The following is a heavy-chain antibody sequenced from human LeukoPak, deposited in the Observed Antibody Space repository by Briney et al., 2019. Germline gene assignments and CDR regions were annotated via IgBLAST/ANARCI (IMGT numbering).Heavy chain of an antibody. J-gene: IGHJ4*02. Sequence: SETLSLTCAVYGGSFSGYYWSWIRQPPGKGLEWIGEINHSGSTNYNPSLKSRVTISVDPSKNQFSLKLSSVTAADTAVYYCARARPDLAFDYWGQGTLVTVSS. CDR2: INHSGST. D-gene: IGHD1-1*01. CDR3: ARARPDLAFDY. V-gene: IGHV4-34*01. CDR1: GGSFSGYY.